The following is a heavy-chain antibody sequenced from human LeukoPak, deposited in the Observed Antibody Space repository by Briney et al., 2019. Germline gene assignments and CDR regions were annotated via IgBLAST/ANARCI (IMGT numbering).Heavy chain of an antibody. CDR2: IWYDGSNK. CDR1: GFTFSSYS. V-gene: IGHV3-30*02. Sequence: GGSLRLSCAASGFTFSSYSMNWVRQAPGKGLEWVAVIWYDGSNKYYADSVTGRFTISRDTSKNTLYLQMNSLRAEDTAVYYCAKAYGYCSSTSCSHEEFDYWGQGTLVTVSS. CDR3: AKAYGYCSSTSCSHEEFDY. J-gene: IGHJ4*02. D-gene: IGHD2-2*01.